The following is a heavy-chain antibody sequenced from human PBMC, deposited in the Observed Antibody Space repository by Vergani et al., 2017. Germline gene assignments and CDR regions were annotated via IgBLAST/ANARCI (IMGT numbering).Heavy chain of an antibody. V-gene: IGHV3-23*01. CDR2: ISGSGGST. CDR1: GFTFSSYA. Sequence: EVPLLESGGGLVQPGGSLRLSCAASGFTFSSYAMSWVRQAPGKGLEWVSAISGSGGSTYYADSVKGRFTISRDNSKNTLYLQMNSLRAEDTAVYYCAKMIDYGDYTITNWGQGTLVTVSS. D-gene: IGHD4-17*01. CDR3: AKMIDYGDYTITN. J-gene: IGHJ4*02.